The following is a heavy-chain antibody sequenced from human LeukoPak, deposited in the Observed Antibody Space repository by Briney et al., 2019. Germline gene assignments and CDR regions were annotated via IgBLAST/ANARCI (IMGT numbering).Heavy chain of an antibody. V-gene: IGHV3-30*02. Sequence: PGGSLRLSCAASGFTFSSYGMHWVRQAPGKGLEWVAFIRYDGSNKYYADSVKGRFTISRDNSKNTLYLQMNSLRAEDTAVYYCAKDRMQWELLRMVVSVGWFDPWGQGTLVTVSS. CDR3: AKDRMQWELLRMVVSVGWFDP. CDR2: IRYDGSNK. J-gene: IGHJ5*02. CDR1: GFTFSSYG. D-gene: IGHD1-26*01.